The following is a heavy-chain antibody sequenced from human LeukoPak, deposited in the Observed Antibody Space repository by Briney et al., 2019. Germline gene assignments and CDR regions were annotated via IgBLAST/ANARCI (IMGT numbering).Heavy chain of an antibody. J-gene: IGHJ5*02. Sequence: PSETLSLTCTVSGGSISSGSYYWSWIRQPAGKGLEWIGRTYTSGSTNYNPSLKSRVTISVDTSKNQFSLRLKSVTAADTPMYYYARGGVLPTWDDRFDPWDQGALVTVSS. V-gene: IGHV4-61*02. CDR3: ARGGVLPTWDDRFDP. D-gene: IGHD2/OR15-2a*01. CDR2: TYTSGST. CDR1: GGSISSGSYY.